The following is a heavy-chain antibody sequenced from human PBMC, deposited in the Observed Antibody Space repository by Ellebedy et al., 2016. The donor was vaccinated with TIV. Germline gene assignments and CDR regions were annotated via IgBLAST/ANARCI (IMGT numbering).Heavy chain of an antibody. V-gene: IGHV1-18*01. Sequence: ASVKVSXXASGYIFNTYDINWVRQAPGQGLEWMAWISTYNGNTKYAQKFQGRVTMTTDTSTSTAYMELRSLRSDDTAVYYCARVVNSGYYYETDYWGQGTLVTVSS. CDR2: ISTYNGNT. CDR3: ARVVNSGYYYETDY. CDR1: GYIFNTYD. D-gene: IGHD3-22*01. J-gene: IGHJ4*02.